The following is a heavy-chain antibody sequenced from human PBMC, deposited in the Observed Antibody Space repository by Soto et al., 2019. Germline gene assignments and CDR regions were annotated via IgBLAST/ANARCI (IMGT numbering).Heavy chain of an antibody. V-gene: IGHV3-23*01. D-gene: IGHD1-1*01. J-gene: IGHJ4*02. CDR1: GLTLSNYA. CDR2: ISASGGSA. Sequence: GGSLRLSCAASGLTLSNYAMSWVRQAPGKGLEWVSIISASGGSAYYAASVKGRFTTSRDNSKNTLYLQMNRLRPDDMAVYYCAEGRQLWDPFDDWGQGT. CDR3: AEGRQLWDPFDD.